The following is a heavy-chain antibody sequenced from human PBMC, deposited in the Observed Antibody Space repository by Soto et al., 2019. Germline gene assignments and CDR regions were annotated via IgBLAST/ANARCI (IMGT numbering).Heavy chain of an antibody. CDR2: IWYDGSNK. CDR1: GFTFSSYG. V-gene: IGHV3-33*01. CDR3: ARERGKYSSFLAH. J-gene: IGHJ4*02. Sequence: VGSLRLSCAASGFTFSSYGMHWVRQAPGKGLEWVAVIWYDGSNKYYADSVKGRFTISRDNSKNTLYLQMNSLRAEDTAVYYCARERGKYSSFLAHWGQGTLVTVSS. D-gene: IGHD6-6*01.